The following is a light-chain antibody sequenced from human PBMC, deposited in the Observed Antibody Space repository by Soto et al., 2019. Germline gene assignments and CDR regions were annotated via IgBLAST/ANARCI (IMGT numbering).Light chain of an antibody. CDR3: SSYAGSNNLGV. CDR2: EVN. Sequence: QSVLTQPPSASGSPGQSVTISCTGTSSDVGGYNYVYWYQQHPGRAPKLMIYEVNKRPSGVPDRFSGSKSGNTASLTVSGLQAEDEADYYCSSYAGSNNLGVFGGGTKLTVL. V-gene: IGLV2-8*01. CDR1: SSDVGGYNY. J-gene: IGLJ2*01.